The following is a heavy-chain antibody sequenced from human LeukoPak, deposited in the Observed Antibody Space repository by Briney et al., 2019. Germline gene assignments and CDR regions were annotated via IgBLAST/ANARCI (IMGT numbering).Heavy chain of an antibody. CDR1: GFTFSNYW. V-gene: IGHV3-7*01. CDR2: IKQDGSDK. D-gene: IGHD6-19*01. CDR3: ARAVAENWFDP. J-gene: IGHJ5*02. Sequence: GGSLRPSCAASGFTFSNYWMSWVRQVPGKGLEWVANIKQDGSDKYYVDSVKGRFTISRDNAKNSLYLQMNSLRAEDTAVYYCARAVAENWFDPWGQGTLVTVSS.